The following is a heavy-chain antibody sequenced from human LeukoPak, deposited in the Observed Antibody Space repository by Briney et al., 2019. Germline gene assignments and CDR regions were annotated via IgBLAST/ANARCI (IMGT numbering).Heavy chain of an antibody. CDR2: IINSGGGT. D-gene: IGHD4-17*01. V-gene: IGHV3-23*01. J-gene: IGHJ4*02. CDR1: GFTFSSYA. CDR3: ARDYGANPLDY. Sequence: GGSLRLSCAASGFTFSSYAMSWVRQAPGKGLEWVSRIINSGGGTYYADSVKGRFTISRDNSKNTLSLQMNSLRAEDTAVYYCARDYGANPLDYWGQGTLVTVSS.